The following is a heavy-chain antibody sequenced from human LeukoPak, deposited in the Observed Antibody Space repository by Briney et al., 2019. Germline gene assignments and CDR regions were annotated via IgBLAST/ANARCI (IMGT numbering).Heavy chain of an antibody. CDR1: GFTFSSYW. CDR2: IEQDGSKK. Sequence: PAGSLSLSCAASGFTFSSYWMNWVRQAPGKGLEWVANIEQDGSKKYYADSVKGRFTIYQDNAKNSLYLRMNSLRADDTAVYYCARELSVKDDYWGQGTLVTVSS. V-gene: IGHV3-7*01. J-gene: IGHJ4*02. CDR3: ARELSVKDDY.